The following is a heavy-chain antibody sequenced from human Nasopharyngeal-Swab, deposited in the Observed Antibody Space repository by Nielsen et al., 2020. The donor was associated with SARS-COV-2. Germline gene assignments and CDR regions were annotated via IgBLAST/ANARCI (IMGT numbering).Heavy chain of an antibody. CDR2: ISYDGSNK. Sequence: WIRQPPGKGLEWVAVISYDGSNKYYADSVKGRFTISRDNSKNTLYLQMNSLRAEDTAAYYCAKDSVYYWGQGTLVTVSS. V-gene: IGHV3-30*18. CDR3: AKDSVYY. J-gene: IGHJ4*02.